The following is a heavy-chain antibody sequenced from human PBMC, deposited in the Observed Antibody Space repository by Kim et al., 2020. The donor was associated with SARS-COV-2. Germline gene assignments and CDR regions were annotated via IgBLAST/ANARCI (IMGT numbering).Heavy chain of an antibody. V-gene: IGHV4-59*01. CDR3: ARAGSVIKALDY. D-gene: IGHD3-22*01. Sequence: NYNPSLKSRVTISVDTSKNQFSLKLSSVTVADTAVYYCARAGSVIKALDYWGQGTLVTVSS. J-gene: IGHJ4*02.